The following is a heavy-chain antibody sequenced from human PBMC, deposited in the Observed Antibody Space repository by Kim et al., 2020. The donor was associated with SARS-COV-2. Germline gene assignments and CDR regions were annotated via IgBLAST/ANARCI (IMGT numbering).Heavy chain of an antibody. J-gene: IGHJ4*02. Sequence: EFQGRVTIPRDTSARTAYMELSSLRSEDTAVFYCARDQGGFSGYAWDYWGQGTLVTVSS. D-gene: IGHD5-12*01. V-gene: IGHV1-3*01. CDR3: ARDQGGFSGYAWDY.